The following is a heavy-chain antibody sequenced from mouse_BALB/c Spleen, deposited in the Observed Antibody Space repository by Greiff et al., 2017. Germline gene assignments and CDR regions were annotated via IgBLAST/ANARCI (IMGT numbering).Heavy chain of an antibody. CDR3: ARGCNRYYYFDY. V-gene: IGHV5-17*02. Sequence: EVKLMESGGGLVQPGGSRKLSCAASGFTFSSFGMHWVRQAPEKGLEWVAYISSGSSTTYYADTVKGRFTISRDNTKNTLFLQMTSLRSEDTAMYYCARGCNRYYYFDYWGQGTTLTVSS. J-gene: IGHJ2*01. CDR2: ISSGSSTT. D-gene: IGHD2-14*01. CDR1: GFTFSSFG.